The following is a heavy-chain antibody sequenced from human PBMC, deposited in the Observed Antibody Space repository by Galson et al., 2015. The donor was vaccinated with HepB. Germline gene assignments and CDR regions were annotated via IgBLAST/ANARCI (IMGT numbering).Heavy chain of an antibody. V-gene: IGHV3-30*04. J-gene: IGHJ4*02. CDR2: ISYDGSNK. CDR1: GFTFSSYA. D-gene: IGHD4-23*01. Sequence: SLRLSCAASGFTFSSYAMHWVRQAPGKGLEWVAVISYDGSNKYYADSVKGRFTISRDNSKNTLYLQMNSLRAEDTAVYYCARDRNSVFDYWGQGTLVTVSS. CDR3: ARDRNSVFDY.